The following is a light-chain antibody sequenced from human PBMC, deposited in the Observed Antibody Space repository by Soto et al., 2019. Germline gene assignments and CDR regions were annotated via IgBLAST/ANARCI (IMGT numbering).Light chain of an antibody. CDR1: QSISYW. CDR3: RHYNTYSPPYT. Sequence: DIQMTQFPATLSASVGDRVTITCRASQSISYWLAWYQQKPGKAPNLLIYKASTLESGVPSRFSGSGSGTEFTLTITSLQPDDFATYYCRHYNTYSPPYTFRQGTKLEIK. J-gene: IGKJ2*01. V-gene: IGKV1-5*03. CDR2: KAS.